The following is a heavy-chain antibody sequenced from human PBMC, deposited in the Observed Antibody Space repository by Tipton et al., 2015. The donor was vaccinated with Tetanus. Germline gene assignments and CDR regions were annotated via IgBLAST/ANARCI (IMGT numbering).Heavy chain of an antibody. CDR2: IQYNGIT. CDR3: ACGSGYFDSSYHSPLDF. CDR1: GSSMSSSY. J-gene: IGHJ4*02. V-gene: IGHV4-59*01. D-gene: IGHD3-22*01. Sequence: TLSLTCSVSGSSMSSSYWSWIRQSPGKGLEWIGYIQYNGITNYHPSLKSRVTISVDSSTSQFSLRLASVTAADTAVYYCACGSGYFDSSYHSPLDFWGRGTLVTVSS.